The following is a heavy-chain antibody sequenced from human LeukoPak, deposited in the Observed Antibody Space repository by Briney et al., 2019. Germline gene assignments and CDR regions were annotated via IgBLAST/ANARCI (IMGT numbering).Heavy chain of an antibody. CDR3: ARDPSLPRGGLPY. J-gene: IGHJ4*02. V-gene: IGHV4-38-2*02. Sequence: SETLSLTCTVSGYSISSGYYWGWIRQPPGKGLEWIGSIYHSGSTYYNPSLKSRVTISVDTSKNQFSLKLSSVTAADTAVYYCARDPSLPRGGLPYWGQGTLVTVSS. D-gene: IGHD3-16*01. CDR2: IYHSGST. CDR1: GYSISSGYY.